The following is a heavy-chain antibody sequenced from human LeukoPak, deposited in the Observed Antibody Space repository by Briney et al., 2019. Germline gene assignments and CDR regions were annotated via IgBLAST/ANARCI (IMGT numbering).Heavy chain of an antibody. Sequence: GGSLRLSCGASGFTLSSYAMSWVRQAPGKGLEWVSSISASGGSTNYADSVKGRFTISRDNSKNTLYLQMNSLRAEDTALYYCAKVPRAWWFYPWGQGTLVTVSS. CDR2: ISASGGST. CDR1: GFTLSSYA. V-gene: IGHV3-23*01. CDR3: AKVPRAWWFYP. J-gene: IGHJ5*02.